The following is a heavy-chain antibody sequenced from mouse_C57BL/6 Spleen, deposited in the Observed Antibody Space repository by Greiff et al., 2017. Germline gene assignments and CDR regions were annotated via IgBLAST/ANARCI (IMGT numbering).Heavy chain of an antibody. CDR1: GYAFTNYL. Sequence: QVQLQQSGAELVRPGTSVKVSCKASGYAFTNYLIEWVKQRPGQGLEWIGVINPGSGGTNYNEQFKGKATLTADKSSSTAYMQLSSLTSEDSAVYFCAREYYGSRDYWGQGTTLTVSS. J-gene: IGHJ2*01. CDR2: INPGSGGT. V-gene: IGHV1-54*01. CDR3: AREYYGSRDY. D-gene: IGHD1-1*01.